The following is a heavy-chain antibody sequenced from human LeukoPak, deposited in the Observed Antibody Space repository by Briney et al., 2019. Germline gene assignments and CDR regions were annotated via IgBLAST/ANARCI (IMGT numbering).Heavy chain of an antibody. V-gene: IGHV3-64D*06. CDR3: VRGTGY. CDR2: ISSNGDNT. Sequence: GGSLRLSCSVSGFTFSTYVMHWARQAPGKGLEYVSAISSNGDNTYYADSVKGRFTISRDNSKNTLYLQMSSLRADDTAVYYCVRGTGYWGQGTLVTVSS. J-gene: IGHJ4*02. CDR1: GFTFSTYV.